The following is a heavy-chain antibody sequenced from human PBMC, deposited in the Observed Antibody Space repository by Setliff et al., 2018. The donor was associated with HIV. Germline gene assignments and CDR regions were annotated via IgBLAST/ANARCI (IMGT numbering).Heavy chain of an antibody. Sequence: SETLSLTCAVYGGSFSGYYWSWIPRPPGKGLEWIGEINHSGSTNYNPSLKSRVTISVDTSKNQFSLKLSSVTAADTAVFYCARLTTTYYYDSSAYYHPVWGQGTLVTVSS. CDR3: ARLTTTYYYDSSAYYHPV. CDR1: GGSFSGYY. CDR2: INHSGST. J-gene: IGHJ4*02. V-gene: IGHV4-34*01. D-gene: IGHD3-22*01.